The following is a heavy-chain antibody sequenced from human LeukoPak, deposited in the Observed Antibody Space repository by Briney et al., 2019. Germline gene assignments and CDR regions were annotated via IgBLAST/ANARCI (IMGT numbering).Heavy chain of an antibody. Sequence: SETLSLTCTVSGGSISSSNYYWGWIRQPPGKGLEWIGSISHSGSTYYNPSLKSRVTISVDTSKNQFSLRLSSMTAADTAMYLCARHGWDYDPGTSYTFDPWGQGTLVTVSS. CDR2: ISHSGST. J-gene: IGHJ5*02. D-gene: IGHD3-10*01. CDR3: ARHGWDYDPGTSYTFDP. V-gene: IGHV4-39*01. CDR1: GGSISSSNYY.